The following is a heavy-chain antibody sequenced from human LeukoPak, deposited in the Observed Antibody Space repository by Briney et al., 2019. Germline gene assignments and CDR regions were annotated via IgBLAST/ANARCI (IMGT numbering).Heavy chain of an antibody. CDR1: GITLSHYG. Sequence: GGSLRLSCAVSGITLSHYGMSWVRQAPGKGLEWVAGLSDSGGRTNYADSVKGRFTISRDNPKNTLYLQMNSLRVEDTAVYFCAKRGVVIRVILVGFHKEAYYFDSWGQGALVSVSS. CDR2: LSDSGGRT. V-gene: IGHV3-23*01. D-gene: IGHD3-22*01. CDR3: AKRGVVIRVILVGFHKEAYYFDS. J-gene: IGHJ4*02.